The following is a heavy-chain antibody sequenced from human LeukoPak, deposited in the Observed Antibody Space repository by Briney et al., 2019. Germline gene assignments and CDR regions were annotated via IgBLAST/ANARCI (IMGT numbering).Heavy chain of an antibody. CDR2: ISAYNGNT. D-gene: IGHD3-3*01. CDR3: AREGYDFWSGPPGNYYYYYGMDV. Sequence: GASVKVSCKASGYTFTSYGISWVRRAPGQGLEWMGWISAYNGNTNYAQKLQGRVTMTTDTSTSTAYMELRSLRSDDTAVYYCAREGYDFWSGPPGNYYYYYGMDVWGQGTTVTVSS. CDR1: GYTFTSYG. J-gene: IGHJ6*02. V-gene: IGHV1-18*01.